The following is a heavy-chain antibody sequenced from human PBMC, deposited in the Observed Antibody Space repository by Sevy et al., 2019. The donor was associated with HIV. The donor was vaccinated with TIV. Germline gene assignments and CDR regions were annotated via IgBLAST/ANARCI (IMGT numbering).Heavy chain of an antibody. CDR3: ARDVGWLTG. J-gene: IGHJ4*02. V-gene: IGHV3-11*04. D-gene: IGHD3-3*01. Sequence: GGSLRLSCVASGFTFSDYYMSWIRQAPGKGLEWVSYITKSGTTTSYADSVKGRFTISRDNAKNTLSQHMNSLTADDTAVYYCARDVGWLTGWGQGTLVTVSS. CDR1: GFTFSDYY. CDR2: ITKSGTTT.